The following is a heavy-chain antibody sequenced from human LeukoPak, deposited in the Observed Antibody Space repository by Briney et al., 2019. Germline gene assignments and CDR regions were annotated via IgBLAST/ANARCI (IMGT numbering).Heavy chain of an antibody. Sequence: GGSLRLSCAASGFTFDDYAMHWVRQAPGKGLGWVSGISWNSGSIGYADSVKGRFTISRDNAKNSLYLQMNSLRAEDTALYYCAKGSRFDDYFDYWGQGTLVTVSS. CDR1: GFTFDDYA. CDR3: AKGSRFDDYFDY. CDR2: ISWNSGSI. J-gene: IGHJ4*02. V-gene: IGHV3-9*01. D-gene: IGHD3-10*02.